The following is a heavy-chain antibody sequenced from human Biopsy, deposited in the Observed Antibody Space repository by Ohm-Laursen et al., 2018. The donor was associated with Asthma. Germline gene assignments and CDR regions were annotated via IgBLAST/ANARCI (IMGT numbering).Heavy chain of an antibody. CDR2: HDHEEGGT. CDR1: GYSLTDLS. V-gene: IGHV1-24*01. D-gene: IGHD4-17*01. Sequence: SSVKVSCKLSGYSLTDLSMHWVRQAPGQGLEWMGGHDHEEGGTVNARRFQGRVTMAEDTSTDTAYMELSSLSSDDTAVYYCASDFPKDYVRYNFQFWGQGTLVTVSS. J-gene: IGHJ4*02. CDR3: ASDFPKDYVRYNFQF.